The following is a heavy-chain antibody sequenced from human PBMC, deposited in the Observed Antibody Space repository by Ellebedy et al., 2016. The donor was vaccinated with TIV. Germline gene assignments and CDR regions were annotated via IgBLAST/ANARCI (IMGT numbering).Heavy chain of an antibody. CDR1: GFTFSNYA. J-gene: IGHJ4*02. CDR2: IGGGGGST. Sequence: GGSLRLXCAGSGFTFSNYAMSWVRQAPGKGLEWVSGIGGGGGSTYYADSVKGRFTISRDNAKNSLYLQMNSLRAEDTAVYYCAKLARQLDYWGQGTLVTVSS. CDR3: AKLARQLDY. V-gene: IGHV3-23*01.